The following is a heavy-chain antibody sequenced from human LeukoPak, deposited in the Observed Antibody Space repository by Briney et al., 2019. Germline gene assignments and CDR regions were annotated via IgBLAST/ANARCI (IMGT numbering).Heavy chain of an antibody. CDR2: ISSSSSTI. J-gene: IGHJ4*02. Sequence: PGGSLRLSCAASGLTFSSYSMNWVRQAPGKGLEWVSYISSSSSTIYYADSVKGRFTISRDNAKNSLYLQMDSLRAEDTAVYYCAKALIVVVPAAPDYWGQGTLVTVSS. V-gene: IGHV3-48*01. CDR1: GLTFSSYS. D-gene: IGHD2-2*01. CDR3: AKALIVVVPAAPDY.